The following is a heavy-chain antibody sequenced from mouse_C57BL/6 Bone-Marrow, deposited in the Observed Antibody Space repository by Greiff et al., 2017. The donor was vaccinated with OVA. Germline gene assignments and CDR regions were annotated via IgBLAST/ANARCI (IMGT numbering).Heavy chain of an antibody. D-gene: IGHD2-4*01. CDR1: GYTFTDYY. CDR2: INPNNGGT. Sequence: VQLQQSGPELVKPGASVKISCKASGYTFTDYYMHWVKQSHGKSLEWIGDINPNNGGTSYNQKFKGKATLTVDKSSSTAYMELRSLTSEDSAVYYCARRDYDGEFDYWGQGTTLTVSS. CDR3: ARRDYDGEFDY. V-gene: IGHV1-26*01. J-gene: IGHJ2*01.